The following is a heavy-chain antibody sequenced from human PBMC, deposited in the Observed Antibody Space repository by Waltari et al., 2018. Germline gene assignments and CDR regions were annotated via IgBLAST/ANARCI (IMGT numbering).Heavy chain of an antibody. D-gene: IGHD5-12*01. V-gene: IGHV4-4*07. Sequence: QVQLQESGPGLVKPSETLSLTCTVSGGSISSYYWSWIRQPGGKGLEWIGRIYTTGNTKYNPSLKSRVSMSIDTSKNHFSLKLNSVTAEDTAVYYCARERVAKYFYYLDVWGKGTTVTISS. CDR1: GGSISSYY. CDR3: ARERVAKYFYYLDV. J-gene: IGHJ6*03. CDR2: IYTTGNT.